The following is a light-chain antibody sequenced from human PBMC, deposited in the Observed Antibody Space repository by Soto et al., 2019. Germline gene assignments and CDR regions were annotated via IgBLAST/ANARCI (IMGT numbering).Light chain of an antibody. Sequence: EVVLTQSPGTLSLSPGERATLSCRASQSVNHNYLAGYQQKLGQAPRLLIYGASSRAGAIPDRFSGSGSGTDFTLTIGRLEPEDFGVYYCQQYGGSPPYTFGQGTKLEIK. CDR3: QQYGGSPPYT. CDR1: QSVNHNY. V-gene: IGKV3-20*01. CDR2: GAS. J-gene: IGKJ2*01.